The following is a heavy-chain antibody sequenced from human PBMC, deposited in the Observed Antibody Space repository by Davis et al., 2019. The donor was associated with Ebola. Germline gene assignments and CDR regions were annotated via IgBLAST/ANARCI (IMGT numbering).Heavy chain of an antibody. J-gene: IGHJ5*02. CDR1: GGSISNYF. CDR3: ARGVIVGTSTYWFDP. V-gene: IGHV4-59*01. D-gene: IGHD5-12*01. CDR2: IYYTGIT. Sequence: SETLSLTCTVSGGSISNYFWSWIRQPPGKGLEWIGYIYYTGITNYNPSLKSRLSMSVDTSKNQFSLKLSSVTAADTALYYCARGVIVGTSTYWFDPWGQGSLVTVSS.